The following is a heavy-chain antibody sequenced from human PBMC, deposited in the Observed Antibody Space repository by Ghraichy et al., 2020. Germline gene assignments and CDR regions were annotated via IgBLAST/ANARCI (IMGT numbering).Heavy chain of an antibody. Sequence: GESLNNSCVASGFTFSAYSMSWVRQAPGKGLEWVSSISSNKGVTYYADSVKGRFTISRDNAKNSLYLQMNSLTAEDTAVYYCASRYCSNGVCPFAYWGQVTLLAVSS. CDR3: ASRYCSNGVCPFAY. CDR2: ISSNKGVT. CDR1: GFTFSAYS. J-gene: IGHJ4*02. V-gene: IGHV3-21*01. D-gene: IGHD2-8*01.